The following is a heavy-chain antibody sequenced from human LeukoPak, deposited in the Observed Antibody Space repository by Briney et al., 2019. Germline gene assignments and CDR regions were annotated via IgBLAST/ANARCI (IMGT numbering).Heavy chain of an antibody. D-gene: IGHD3-22*01. J-gene: IGHJ4*02. V-gene: IGHV1-18*01. CDR2: MNPNSGNT. CDR3: ARTFYDRSGYSSFDY. CDR1: GYTFTSYD. Sequence: ASVKVSCKASGYTFTSYDINWVRQATGQGLEWMGWMNPNSGNTNYAQKLQGRVTMTTDTSTSTAYMELRGLRSDDTAVYYCARTFYDRSGYSSFDYWGQGTLVTVSS.